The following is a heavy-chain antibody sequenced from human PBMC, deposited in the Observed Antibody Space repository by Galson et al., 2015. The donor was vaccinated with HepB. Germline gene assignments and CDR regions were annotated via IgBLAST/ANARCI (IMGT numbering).Heavy chain of an antibody. D-gene: IGHD7-27*01. Sequence: LRLSCAASGFTFSSYGMHWVRQAPGKGLEWVAVISYDGSNKYYADSVKGRFTISRDNSKNTLYLQMNSLRAEDTAVYYCAKATSGDRDAFDIWGQGTMVTVSS. CDR2: ISYDGSNK. J-gene: IGHJ3*02. CDR3: AKATSGDRDAFDI. V-gene: IGHV3-30*18. CDR1: GFTFSSYG.